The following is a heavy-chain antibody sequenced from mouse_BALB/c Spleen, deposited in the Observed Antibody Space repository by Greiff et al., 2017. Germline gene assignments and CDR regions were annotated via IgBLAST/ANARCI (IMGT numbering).Heavy chain of an antibody. J-gene: IGHJ4*01. CDR1: GFTFSSYA. CDR3: ARREDRYDY. Sequence: EVQVVESGGGLVKPGGSLKLSCAASGFTFSSYAMSWVRQTPEKRLEWVATISSGGSYTYYPDSVKGRFTISRDNAKNTLYLQMSSLRSEDTAMYYCARREDRYDYWGQGTSVTVSS. V-gene: IGHV5-9-3*01. D-gene: IGHD2-14*01. CDR2: ISSGGSYT.